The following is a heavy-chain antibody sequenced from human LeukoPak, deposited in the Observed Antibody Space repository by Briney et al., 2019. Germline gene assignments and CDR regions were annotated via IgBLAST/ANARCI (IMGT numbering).Heavy chain of an antibody. D-gene: IGHD3-22*01. Sequence: PSETLSLTCTVSGGLISSYYWSWIRQLPGKGLEWIGYIYYSGSTNYNPSLKSRVTISVDTSKNQFTLKLSSVTAADTAVYYCARHGYYYDTPVQHWGQGTLVTVSS. V-gene: IGHV4-59*08. CDR3: ARHGYYYDTPVQH. CDR2: IYYSGST. J-gene: IGHJ1*01. CDR1: GGLISSYY.